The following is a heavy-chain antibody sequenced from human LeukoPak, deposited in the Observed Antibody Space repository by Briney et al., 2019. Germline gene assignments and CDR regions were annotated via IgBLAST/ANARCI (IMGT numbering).Heavy chain of an antibody. V-gene: IGHV3-7*01. J-gene: IGHJ4*02. D-gene: IGHD3-10*01. CDR2: IKQDGSET. CDR3: AKDDGRTYYYGSGSLFVFDY. CDR1: GFTFSNYW. Sequence: GGSLRLSCAASGFTFSNYWMNWVRQAPGKGLEWVANIKQDGSETYYVDSVKGRFTISRDNSKNTLYLQMNSLRAEDTAVYYCAKDDGRTYYYGSGSLFVFDYWGQGTLVTVSS.